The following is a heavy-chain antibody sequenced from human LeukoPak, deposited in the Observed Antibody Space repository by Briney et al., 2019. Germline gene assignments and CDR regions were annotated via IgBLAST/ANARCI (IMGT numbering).Heavy chain of an antibody. Sequence: SETLSLTCAVSGDSISSNYCWRWVRQFPGKGLERIGEVYRRGSTSYNPSLKSRVVISIDKSKNQYSLNLNSVTATDTAMYHCGRHAYGDSSAAFDIWGQGTMVIVSS. V-gene: IGHV4-4*02. J-gene: IGHJ3*02. CDR1: GDSISSNYC. D-gene: IGHD4-17*01. CDR3: GRHAYGDSSAAFDI. CDR2: VYRRGST.